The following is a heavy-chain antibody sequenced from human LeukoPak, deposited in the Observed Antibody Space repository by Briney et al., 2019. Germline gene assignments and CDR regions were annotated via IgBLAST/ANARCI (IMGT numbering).Heavy chain of an antibody. Sequence: VASVKVSRKASGYTFTSYDINWVRQATGQGLEWMGWMNPNSGNTGYAQKFQGRVTITRNTSISTAYMELSSLRSEDTAVYYCARAKRRITIFGVVKRGSAPFGPWGQGTLVTVSS. J-gene: IGHJ5*02. CDR3: ARAKRRITIFGVVKRGSAPFGP. V-gene: IGHV1-8*03. CDR1: GYTFTSYD. CDR2: MNPNSGNT. D-gene: IGHD3-3*01.